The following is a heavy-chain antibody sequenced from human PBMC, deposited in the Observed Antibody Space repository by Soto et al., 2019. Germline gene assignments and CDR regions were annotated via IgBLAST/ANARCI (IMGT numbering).Heavy chain of an antibody. CDR3: ARGHEYGGNSDAFDI. D-gene: IGHD4-17*01. CDR1: GGTFSTSS. J-gene: IGHJ3*02. Sequence: QVHLVQSGAEVKKPGSSVKVSCKASGGTFSTSSINWLRQAPGQRPEWVGNILPVFGTADYAQKFRDRVTITEDKSTNTAYMELRSLFSEDAAVYYCARGHEYGGNSDAFDIWGQGTVVTVSS. CDR2: ILPVFGTA. V-gene: IGHV1-69*14.